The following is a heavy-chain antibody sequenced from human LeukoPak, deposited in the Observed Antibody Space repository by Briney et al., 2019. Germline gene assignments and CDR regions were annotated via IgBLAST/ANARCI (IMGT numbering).Heavy chain of an antibody. V-gene: IGHV3-23*01. D-gene: IGHD2-15*01. CDR2: ISGSGVST. Sequence: PGGSLRLSCAASGFTFRTSGMSWVRQAPGKGLEWVSAISGSGVSTYYADSVKGRFTISRDNAKNSLYLQMNSLRAEDTAVYYCARDSDCSGGSCNYFDYWGQGTLVTVSS. CDR1: GFTFRTSG. J-gene: IGHJ4*02. CDR3: ARDSDCSGGSCNYFDY.